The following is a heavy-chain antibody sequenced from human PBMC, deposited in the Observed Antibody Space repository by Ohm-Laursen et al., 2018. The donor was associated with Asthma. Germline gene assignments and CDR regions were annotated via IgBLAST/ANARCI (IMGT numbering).Heavy chain of an antibody. J-gene: IGHJ6*02. CDR2: INPNSGGT. CDR3: ARDTEGYCSGGSCYFGLYYYYYGMDV. V-gene: IGHV1-2*06. Sequence: SVKVSCKASGYTFTGYYMHWVRQAPGQGLEWMGRINPNSGGTNYAPKFQDRVTMTTDTSTSTAYMELRGLRSDDTAVYYCARDTEGYCSGGSCYFGLYYYYYGMDVWGQGTTVTVSS. D-gene: IGHD2-15*01. CDR1: GYTFTGYY.